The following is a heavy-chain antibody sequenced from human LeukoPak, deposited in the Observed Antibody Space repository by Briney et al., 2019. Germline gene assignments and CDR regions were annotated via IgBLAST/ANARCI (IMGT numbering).Heavy chain of an antibody. J-gene: IGHJ4*02. CDR3: GKYTEGPASAMRIFGY. V-gene: IGHV3-23*01. D-gene: IGHD2-2*01. CDR2: VSGCGGST. CDR1: GFSFSSYA. Sequence: GGSLRVSCAASGFSFSSYAMSWVRQAPGKGMECVSCVSGCGGSTYYADSVKGRFNNFRDNSKNTLYLEMNILRAEDTAVYYCGKYTEGPASAMRIFGYWGQGTLVTVFS.